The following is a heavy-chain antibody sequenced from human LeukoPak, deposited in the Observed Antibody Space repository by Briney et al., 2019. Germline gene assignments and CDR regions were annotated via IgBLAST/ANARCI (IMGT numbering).Heavy chain of an antibody. Sequence: GGSLRLSCAASGFTFSSYWMSWVRQAPGKGLEWVSGINWNGGSTGYADSVKGRFTISRDNAKNSLYLQMNSLRAEDTAVYYCARDFTRRGYSGGKPFDPWGQGTLVTVSS. CDR3: ARDFTRRGYSGGKPFDP. D-gene: IGHD5-18*01. CDR1: GFTFSSYW. J-gene: IGHJ5*02. V-gene: IGHV3-20*04. CDR2: INWNGGST.